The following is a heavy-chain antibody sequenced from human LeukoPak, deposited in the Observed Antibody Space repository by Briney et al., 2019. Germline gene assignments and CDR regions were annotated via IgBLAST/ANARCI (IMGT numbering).Heavy chain of an antibody. D-gene: IGHD5-18*01. CDR1: GFTFSSYE. CDR2: ISSSGSTS. V-gene: IGHV3-48*03. CDR3: AKGGIQLWLWWYFDY. Sequence: PGGSLRLSCAASGFTFSSYEMNWVRQAPGKGLEWVSYISSSGSTSYYADSMKGRFTISRDNSKNTLYLQMNSLRAEDTAVYYCAKGGIQLWLWWYFDYWGQGTLVTVSS. J-gene: IGHJ4*02.